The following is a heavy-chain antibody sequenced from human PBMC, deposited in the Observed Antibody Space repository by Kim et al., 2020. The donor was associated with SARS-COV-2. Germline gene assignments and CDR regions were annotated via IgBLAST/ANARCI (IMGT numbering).Heavy chain of an antibody. CDR2: INHSGST. CDR1: GGSFSGYY. J-gene: IGHJ3*02. V-gene: IGHV4-34*01. CDR3: ARRQQWLGSKAFDI. Sequence: SETLSLTCAVYGGSFSGYYWSWIRQPPGKGLEWIGEINHSGSTNYNPSLKSRVTISVDTSKNQFSLKLSSVTAADTAVYYCARRQQWLGSKAFDIWGQGT. D-gene: IGHD6-19*01.